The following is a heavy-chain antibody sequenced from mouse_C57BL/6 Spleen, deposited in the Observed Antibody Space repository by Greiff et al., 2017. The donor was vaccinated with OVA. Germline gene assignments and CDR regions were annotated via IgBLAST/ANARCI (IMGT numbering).Heavy chain of an antibody. CDR3: ARDYYGSSGYAMDD. J-gene: IGHJ4*01. CDR1: GYSITSGYD. V-gene: IGHV3-1*01. CDR2: ISYSGSP. D-gene: IGHD1-1*01. Sequence: VQLKESGPGMVKPSQSLSLTCTVTGYSITSGYDWHWIRHFPGNKLEWMGYISYSGSPNYNPSLKSRISITHDTSKNHFFLKLNSVTTEDTATYYWARDYYGSSGYAMDDWGQGTSVTVSS.